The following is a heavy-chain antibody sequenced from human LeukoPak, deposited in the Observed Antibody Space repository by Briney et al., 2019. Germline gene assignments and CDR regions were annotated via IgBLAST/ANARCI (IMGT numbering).Heavy chain of an antibody. CDR3: ARRPV. Sequence: SETLSLTRTVSGGSISSSSYYWGWIRQPPGKGLEWIGSIYYSGSTYYNPSLKSRVTISVDTSKNQFSLKLSSVTAADTAVYYCARRPVWGQGTLVTVSS. J-gene: IGHJ4*02. V-gene: IGHV4-39*01. CDR2: IYYSGST. CDR1: GGSISSSSYY.